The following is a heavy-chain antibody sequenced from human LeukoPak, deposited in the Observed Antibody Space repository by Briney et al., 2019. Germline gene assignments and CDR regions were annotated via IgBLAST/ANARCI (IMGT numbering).Heavy chain of an antibody. J-gene: IGHJ4*02. CDR2: ISVSGGGT. V-gene: IGHV3-23*01. CDR1: GFTFSNYA. D-gene: IGHD3-10*01. CDR3: AKAAYYYGSGRAPFDY. Sequence: PGGSLRLSCAASGFTFSNYAMSWVRQAPGRGLEGVSVISVSGGGTHYADSVKGRFTISRDNSKNTVYLQMDSLRAEDTAVYYCAKAAYYYGSGRAPFDYWGQGALVTVSS.